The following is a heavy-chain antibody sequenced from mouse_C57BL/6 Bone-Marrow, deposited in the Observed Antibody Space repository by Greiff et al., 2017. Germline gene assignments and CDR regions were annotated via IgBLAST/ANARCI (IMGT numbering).Heavy chain of an antibody. Sequence: QFQLQQPGAELVMPGASVKLSCKASGYTFTSYWMHWVKQRPGQGLEWIGEIDPSDSYTNYNQKFKGKSTLTVDKSSSTAYMQLSSLTSEDSAVYYCARVYDGYSWFAYWGQGTLVTVSA. CDR1: GYTFTSYW. J-gene: IGHJ3*01. V-gene: IGHV1-69*01. D-gene: IGHD2-3*01. CDR3: ARVYDGYSWFAY. CDR2: IDPSDSYT.